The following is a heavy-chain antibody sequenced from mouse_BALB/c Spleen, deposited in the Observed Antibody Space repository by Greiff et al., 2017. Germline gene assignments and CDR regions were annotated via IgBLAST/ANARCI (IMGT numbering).Heavy chain of an antibody. V-gene: IGHV5-4*02. CDR1: GFTFSDYY. CDR3: ARDADYRYEGYYAMDY. D-gene: IGHD2-14*01. J-gene: IGHJ4*01. Sequence: EVQGVESGGGLVKPGGSLKLSCAASGFTFSDYYMYWVRQTPEKRLEWVATISDGGSYTYYPDSVKGRFTISRDNAKNNLYLQMSSLKSEDTAMYYCARDADYRYEGYYAMDYWGQGTSVTVSS. CDR2: ISDGGSYT.